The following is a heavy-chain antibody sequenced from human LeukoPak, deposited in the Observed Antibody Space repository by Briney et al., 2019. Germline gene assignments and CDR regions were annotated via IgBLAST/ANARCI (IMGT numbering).Heavy chain of an antibody. CDR1: GGSFSGYY. CDR2: INHSGST. V-gene: IGHV4-34*01. D-gene: IGHD2-2*01. J-gene: IGHJ6*02. Sequence: SETLSLTCAVYGGSFSGYYWSWIRQPPGKGLEWIGEINHSGSTNYNPSLKSRVTISVDTSKNQFSPKLSSVTAADTAVYYCARGRNVVVPAATRPDYYGMDVWGQGTTVTVSS. CDR3: ARGRNVVVPAATRPDYYGMDV.